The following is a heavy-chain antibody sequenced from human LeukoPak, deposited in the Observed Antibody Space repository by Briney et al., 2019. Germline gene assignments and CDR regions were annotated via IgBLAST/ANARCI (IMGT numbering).Heavy chain of an antibody. CDR2: IYLSGLSTSGST. J-gene: IGHJ5*02. CDR3: GVAARPPHNWFDP. Sequence: SETLSLTCTVSGYSISSGYYWGWIRQPPGKGLEWIGRIYLSGLSTSGSTNYNPSLSSRVTMSLDTSKKQFFLNLTSVTAADTAVYYCGVAARPPHNWFDPWGQGTLVTVSS. D-gene: IGHD6-6*01. V-gene: IGHV4-38-2*02. CDR1: GYSISSGYY.